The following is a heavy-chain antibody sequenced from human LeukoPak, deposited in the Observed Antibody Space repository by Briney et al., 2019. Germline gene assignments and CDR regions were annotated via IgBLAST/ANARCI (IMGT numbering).Heavy chain of an antibody. D-gene: IGHD2-15*01. Sequence: SETLSLTCAVYGGSFSGYYWSWIRQPPGEGLEWIGEINHSGSTNYNPSLKSRVTISVDTSKNQFSLKLSSVTAADTAVYYCASGSVAATTSFDYWGQGTLVTVSS. CDR1: GGSFSGYY. J-gene: IGHJ4*02. CDR2: INHSGST. V-gene: IGHV4-34*01. CDR3: ASGSVAATTSFDY.